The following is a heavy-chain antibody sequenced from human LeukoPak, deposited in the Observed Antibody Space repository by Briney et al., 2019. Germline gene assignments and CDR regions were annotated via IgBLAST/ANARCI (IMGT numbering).Heavy chain of an antibody. J-gene: IGHJ6*02. CDR2: ILEDGSTG. CDR3: VRDWGLDV. Sequence: GGSLRLSCAVSGFTFRYYAMQWVRQAPGKVPECVAVILEDGSTGYYIDSVKGRFTISGDNSKNTLHLQMNDLGVEDTAVYYCVRDWGLDVWGQGTTVTVSS. CDR1: GFTFRYYA. V-gene: IGHV3-30*04.